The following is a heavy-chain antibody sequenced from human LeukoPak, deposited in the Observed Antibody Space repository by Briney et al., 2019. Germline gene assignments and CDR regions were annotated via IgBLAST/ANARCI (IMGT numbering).Heavy chain of an antibody. J-gene: IGHJ5*02. CDR3: AREACSEVRCYGAPDA. CDR2: ISANNNM. D-gene: IGHD2-2*01. Sequence: GGSMRLSCVASGFTFNSYAMTWVRQAPGKGLEWVSSISANNNMYYADSVKGRFTISRDDAKNSLSLQMNSLRGEDTAIYYCAREACSEVRCYGAPDAWGQGTRVTVSS. CDR1: GFTFNSYA. V-gene: IGHV3-69-1*02.